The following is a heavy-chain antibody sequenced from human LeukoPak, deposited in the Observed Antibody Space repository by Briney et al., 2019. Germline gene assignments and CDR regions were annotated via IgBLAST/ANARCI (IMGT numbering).Heavy chain of an antibody. CDR1: GASISSYY. D-gene: IGHD2-2*01. CDR3: ARGYCSSTSCSPNWFDP. CDR2: IYYSGST. V-gene: IGHV4-59*12. J-gene: IGHJ5*02. Sequence: SETLSLTCTVSGASISSYYWSWIRQPPGKGLEWIGYIYYSGSTNYNPSLKSRVTISVDTSKNQFSLKLSSVTAADTAVYYCARGYCSSTSCSPNWFDPWGQGTLVTVSS.